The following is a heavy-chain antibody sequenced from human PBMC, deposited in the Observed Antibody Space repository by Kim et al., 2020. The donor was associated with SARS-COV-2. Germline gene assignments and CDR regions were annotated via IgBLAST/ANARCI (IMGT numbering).Heavy chain of an antibody. V-gene: IGHV4-39*01. CDR2: IYYSGST. CDR3: ARGSGGYYYDSSGYFEDY. Sequence: SETLSLTCTVSGGSISSSSYYWGWIRQPPGKGLEWIGSIYYSGSTYYNPSLKSRVTISVDTSKNQFSLKLSSVTAADTAVYYCARGSGGYYYDSSGYFEDYWGQGTLVTVSS. J-gene: IGHJ4*02. CDR1: GGSISSSSYY. D-gene: IGHD3-22*01.